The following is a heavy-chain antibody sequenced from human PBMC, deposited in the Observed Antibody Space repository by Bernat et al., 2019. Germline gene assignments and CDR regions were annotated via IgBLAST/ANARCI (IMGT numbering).Heavy chain of an antibody. CDR3: ARGYSSSWYLGFFQH. CDR2: ISYDGSNK. D-gene: IGHD6-13*01. V-gene: IGHV3-30-3*01. J-gene: IGHJ1*01. Sequence: QVQLVESGGGVVQPGRSLRLSYAASGFTFSSYAMHWVRQAPGKGLEWVAVISYDGSNKYYADSVKGRFTISRDNSKNTLYLQMNSLRAEDTAVYYCARGYSSSWYLGFFQHWGQGTLVTVSS. CDR1: GFTFSSYA.